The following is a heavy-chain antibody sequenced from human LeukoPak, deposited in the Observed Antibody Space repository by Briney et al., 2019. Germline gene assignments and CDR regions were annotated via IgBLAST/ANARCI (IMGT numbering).Heavy chain of an antibody. CDR2: IIPIFGTA. CDR1: GGTFSSYA. J-gene: IGHJ6*03. CDR3: ASHNPTYYDFWSGYSIENYYYYYYMDV. V-gene: IGHV1-69*13. Sequence: SVKVSCKASGGTFSSYAISWVRQAPGQGLEWMGGIIPIFGTANYAQKFQGRVTITADESASTAYVELSSLRSEDTAVYYCASHNPTYYDFWSGYSIENYYYYYYMDVWGKGTTVTVSS. D-gene: IGHD3-3*01.